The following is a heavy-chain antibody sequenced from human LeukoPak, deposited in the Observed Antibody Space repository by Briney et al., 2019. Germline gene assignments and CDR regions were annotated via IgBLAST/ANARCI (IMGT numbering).Heavy chain of an antibody. CDR2: TYYRSKWYN. J-gene: IGHJ2*01. CDR1: GDSVSSNRAA. V-gene: IGHV6-1*01. Sequence: SQTLSLTCDISGDSVSSNRAAWNWIRQSPSRGLEWLGRTYYRSKWYNDYAVSVKSRISINPDTFKNQFSLQLNSVTPEDTAVYYCTRGHLAYWPFDLWGRGTLVTVSS. CDR3: TRGHLAYWPFDL.